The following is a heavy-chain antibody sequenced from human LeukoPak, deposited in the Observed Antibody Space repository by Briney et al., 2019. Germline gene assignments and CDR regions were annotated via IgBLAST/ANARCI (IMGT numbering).Heavy chain of an antibody. V-gene: IGHV4-59*08. D-gene: IGHD2-15*01. CDR3: ASLWSPMVEIDY. J-gene: IGHJ4*02. CDR2: ISYSGST. CDR1: GGSISSYY. Sequence: PSETLSLTCGVSGGSISSYYWSWIRQPPGKGLEWIGYISYSGSTKYNPSLKSRVNISVDTSKNQFSLKVSSVTAADTAAYYCASLWSPMVEIDYWGQGTLVTVSS.